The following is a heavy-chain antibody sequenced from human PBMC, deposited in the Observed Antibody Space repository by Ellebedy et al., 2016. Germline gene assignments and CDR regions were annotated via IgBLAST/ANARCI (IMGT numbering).Heavy chain of an antibody. CDR3: AKWNGDWNAFDV. CDR2: VFHSGAT. J-gene: IGHJ3*01. V-gene: IGHV4-59*02. Sequence: SETLSLTCHVSGGSVTSYYWNWIRRPPGKGLEWIGFVFHSGATLYSPSLKSRVTMPVDTSKSQFSLRLTSVTAADTAVYYCAKWNGDWNAFDVWGQGTMVTVS. CDR1: GGSVTSYY. D-gene: IGHD1-1*01.